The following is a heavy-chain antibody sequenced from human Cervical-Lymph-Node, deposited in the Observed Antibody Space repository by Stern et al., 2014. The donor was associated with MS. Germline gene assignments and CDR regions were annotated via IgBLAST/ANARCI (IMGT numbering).Heavy chain of an antibody. CDR1: GGSISSSNW. D-gene: IGHD2-2*01. Sequence: QVQLQESGPGLVKPSGTLSLTCAVSGGSISSSNWWSWVRQPPGKGLEWIGEIYHRGSTNYNPSLKSRVTISVDKSKNQFSLKLSSVTAADTAVYYCARGGVVVVPAARGIFDYWGQGTLVTVSS. CDR3: ARGGVVVVPAARGIFDY. J-gene: IGHJ4*02. CDR2: IYHRGST. V-gene: IGHV4-4*02.